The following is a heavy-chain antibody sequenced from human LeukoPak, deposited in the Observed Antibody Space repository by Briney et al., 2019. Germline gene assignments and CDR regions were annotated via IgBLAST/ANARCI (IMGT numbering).Heavy chain of an antibody. CDR3: ARALGYYYDSSGYYCFDY. J-gene: IGHJ4*02. CDR1: VGSISSYY. Sequence: SETLSLTCTVSVGSISSYYWGWIRQPPRKGRWCVGYIYYSGSTNYNPSLKSRVTISVDTSKKQCSLTMSSVTAEDTAVYYCARALGYYYDSSGYYCFDYWGQGTLVTVSS. V-gene: IGHV4-59*01. D-gene: IGHD3-22*01. CDR2: IYYSGST.